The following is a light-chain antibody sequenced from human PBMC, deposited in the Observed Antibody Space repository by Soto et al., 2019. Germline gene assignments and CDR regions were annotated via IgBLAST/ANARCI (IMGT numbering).Light chain of an antibody. J-gene: IGLJ1*01. CDR2: EDN. Sequence: QSALTQPASVSGSPGQSITISCAGTNSDVGNYNLVSWYQQHPGKAPKLMIYEDNKRPSGVSDRFSGSKSGNTASLTISGLQAEDEADYYCCSYARRSTYYVFGTGTKLTVL. V-gene: IGLV2-23*01. CDR1: NSDVGNYNL. CDR3: CSYARRSTYYV.